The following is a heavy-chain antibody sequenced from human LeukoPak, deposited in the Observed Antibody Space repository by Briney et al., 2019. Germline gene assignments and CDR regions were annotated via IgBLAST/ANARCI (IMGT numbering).Heavy chain of an antibody. CDR1: GGTFSSYA. CDR3: ATEGGYSYGL. J-gene: IGHJ4*02. D-gene: IGHD5-18*01. V-gene: IGHV1-69*05. CDR2: IIPICGTA. Sequence: SVKVSCKASGGTFSSYAISWVRQAPGQGLEWMGRIIPICGTANYAQKFQGRVTITTDESTSTAYMELSSLRSEDTAVYYCATEGGYSYGLWGQGTLVTVSS.